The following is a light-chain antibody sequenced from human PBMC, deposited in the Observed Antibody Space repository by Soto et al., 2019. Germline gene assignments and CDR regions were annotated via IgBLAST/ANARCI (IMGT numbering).Light chain of an antibody. CDR1: SSDVGGYNY. Sequence: QSALTQPRSVSGSPGQSVTISCTGTSSDVGGYNYVSWYQQHPGKAPKLMIYDVSKRPSGVPDRFSGSKSDNTASLTISGLQAEDEADYYCCSYAGSYKGYVFGTGTKLIVL. J-gene: IGLJ1*01. CDR2: DVS. V-gene: IGLV2-11*01. CDR3: CSYAGSYKGYV.